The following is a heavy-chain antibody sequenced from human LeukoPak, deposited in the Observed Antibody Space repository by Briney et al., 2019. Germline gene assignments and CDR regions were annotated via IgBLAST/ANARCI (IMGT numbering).Heavy chain of an antibody. Sequence: ASVKVSCKASGYTFTSYGICWVRQAPGQGLEWMGWISAYNGNTNYAQKLQGRVTMTTDTSTSTAYMELRSLRSDDTAVYYCARDLRERRSSWLKFDYWGQGTLVTVSS. CDR2: ISAYNGNT. CDR3: ARDLRERRSSWLKFDY. J-gene: IGHJ4*02. D-gene: IGHD6-13*01. V-gene: IGHV1-18*01. CDR1: GYTFTSYG.